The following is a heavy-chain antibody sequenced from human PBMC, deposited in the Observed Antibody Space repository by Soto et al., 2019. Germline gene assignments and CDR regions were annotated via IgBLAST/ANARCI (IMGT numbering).Heavy chain of an antibody. D-gene: IGHD5-12*01. J-gene: IGHJ4*02. Sequence: EVQLVESGGGVVRPGGSLRLSCAAAGFTFDDYGMSWVRQAPGKGLEWVAGINWNGGSTGYADSVKGRFTISRDNAKNSLYLQMNSLRAEDTALYHCARDRSRGYSGYDPIFDYWGQGTLVTVSS. CDR2: INWNGGST. CDR1: GFTFDDYG. V-gene: IGHV3-20*01. CDR3: ARDRSRGYSGYDPIFDY.